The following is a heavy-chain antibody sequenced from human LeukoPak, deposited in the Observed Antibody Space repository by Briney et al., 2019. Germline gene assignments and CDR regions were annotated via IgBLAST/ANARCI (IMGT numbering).Heavy chain of an antibody. CDR3: AREMDRTTDY. CDR2: IKQDGSEK. D-gene: IGHD2-2*03. J-gene: IGHJ4*02. CDR1: VFTFSSYW. V-gene: IGHV3-7*01. Sequence: GGSLRLSCAASVFTFSSYWMSWVRQAPGKGLEWVTNIKQDGSEKYYVDSVKGRFTISRDNAKNSLYLQMNSLRAEDTAVYYCAREMDRTTDYWGQGTLVTVSP.